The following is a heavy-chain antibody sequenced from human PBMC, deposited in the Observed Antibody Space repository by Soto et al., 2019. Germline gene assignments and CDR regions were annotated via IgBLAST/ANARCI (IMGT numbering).Heavy chain of an antibody. CDR1: GFTFDDYT. D-gene: IGHD3-3*01. V-gene: IGHV3-43*01. J-gene: IGHJ6*02. CDR3: AKAFGVVTDYYYYGMDV. CDR2: ISWDGGST. Sequence: EVQLVESGGVVVQPGGSLRLSCAASGFTFDDYTMHWVRQAPGKGLEWVSLISWDGGSTYYADSVKGRFTISRDNSKNTLYLQMNSLRTEETALYYCAKAFGVVTDYYYYGMDVWGQGTTVTVSS.